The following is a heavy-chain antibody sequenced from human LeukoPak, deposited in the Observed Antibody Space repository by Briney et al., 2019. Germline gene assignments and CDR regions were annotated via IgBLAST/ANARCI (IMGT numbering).Heavy chain of an antibody. CDR2: IYPKSGGT. Sequence: ASVKVSRKTSGYTFADYYIHWVRQAPGQGLEWMGWIYPKSGGTNSAQKFQGRVTMTRDTSISTAYMELSRLGFDDTAVYYCARVSTSGYRDWLDPWGQGTLVTVSS. V-gene: IGHV1-2*02. D-gene: IGHD3-9*01. J-gene: IGHJ5*02. CDR3: ARVSTSGYRDWLDP. CDR1: GYTFADYY.